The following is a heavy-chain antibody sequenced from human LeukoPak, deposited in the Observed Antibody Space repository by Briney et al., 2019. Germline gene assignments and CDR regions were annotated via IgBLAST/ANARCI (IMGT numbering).Heavy chain of an antibody. CDR1: GFTFDDYG. CDR3: AGSIAARYYYYYYMDV. Sequence: GGSLRLSCAASGFTFDDYGMSWVRQAPGKGREWVSGINWNGGSTGYADSVKGRFTISRDNAKNSLYLQMNSLRAEDTALYYCAGSIAARYYYYYYMDVWGKGTTVTVSS. J-gene: IGHJ6*03. D-gene: IGHD6-6*01. CDR2: INWNGGST. V-gene: IGHV3-20*04.